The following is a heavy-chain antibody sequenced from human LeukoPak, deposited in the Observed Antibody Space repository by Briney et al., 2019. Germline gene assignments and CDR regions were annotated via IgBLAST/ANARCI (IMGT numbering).Heavy chain of an antibody. D-gene: IGHD3-9*01. V-gene: IGHV4-61*02. CDR3: ARDQGEKSAYYDILTGYYAFDI. CDR2: IYTSGST. CDR1: GGSISSGSYY. J-gene: IGHJ3*02. Sequence: SQTLSLTCTVSGGSISSGSYYWSWIRQPAGKGLEWIGRIYTSGSTNYNPSLKSRVTISVDTSKNQFPLKLSSVTAADTAVYYCARDQGEKSAYYDILTGYYAFDIWGQGTMVTVSS.